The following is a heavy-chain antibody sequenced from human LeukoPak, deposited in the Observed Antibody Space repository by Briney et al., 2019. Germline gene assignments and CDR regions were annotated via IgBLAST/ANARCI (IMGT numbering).Heavy chain of an antibody. CDR1: GGSINNYY. V-gene: IGHV4-4*07. CDR3: ARGTVYSGYDGYYYYGMDV. J-gene: IGHJ6*02. D-gene: IGHD5-12*01. Sequence: SETLSLTCTVSGGSINNYYWSWIRQPAGKGLEWIRRIYTSGSTNYNPSLKSRVTMSVDTSKNQFSLKLSSVTAADTAVYYCARGTVYSGYDGYYYYGMDVWGQGTTVTVSS. CDR2: IYTSGST.